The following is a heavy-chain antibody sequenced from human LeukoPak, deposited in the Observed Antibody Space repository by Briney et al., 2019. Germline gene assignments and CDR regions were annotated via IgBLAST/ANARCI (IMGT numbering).Heavy chain of an antibody. D-gene: IGHD6-19*01. J-gene: IGHJ5*02. Sequence: SETLSLTCTVSGGSISSSSYYCGWVRQPPGEGLGWSGSIYYSGSTYYNPSLKSRVTISVDTSKNQFSLKLSSVTAADTAVYYCARMVGSGWYLDWFDPWGQGTLVTVSS. CDR2: IYYSGST. V-gene: IGHV4-39*01. CDR3: ARMVGSGWYLDWFDP. CDR1: GGSISSSSYY.